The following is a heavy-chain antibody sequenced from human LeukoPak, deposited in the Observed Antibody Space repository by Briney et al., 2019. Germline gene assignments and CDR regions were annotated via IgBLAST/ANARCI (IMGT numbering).Heavy chain of an antibody. J-gene: IGHJ4*02. CDR2: IYTSGST. CDR3: ARDRRLGELSVRLDY. V-gene: IGHV4-4*07. Sequence: PSETLSLTCTVSGGSISSYYWSWIRQPAGKGLEWIGRIYTSGSTNYNPSLKSRVTMSVDTSKNQFSLKLSSVTAADTAVYYCARDRRLGELSVRLDYWGQGTLVTVSS. CDR1: GGSISSYY. D-gene: IGHD3-16*02.